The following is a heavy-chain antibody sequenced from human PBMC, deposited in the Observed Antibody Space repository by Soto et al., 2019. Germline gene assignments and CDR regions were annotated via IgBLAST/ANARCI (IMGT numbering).Heavy chain of an antibody. CDR1: GFTFSGYW. Sequence: GGSLRLSCAASGFTFSGYWMHWVRQAPGKGLVWVSEISGDGSTANYAGSVKGRFTISRDNTKNALFLQMNSLRAEDTAVYFCARDRAYGSDHWGQGTLVTVSS. CDR2: ISGDGSTA. J-gene: IGHJ4*02. V-gene: IGHV3-74*01. CDR3: ARDRAYGSDH. D-gene: IGHD1-26*01.